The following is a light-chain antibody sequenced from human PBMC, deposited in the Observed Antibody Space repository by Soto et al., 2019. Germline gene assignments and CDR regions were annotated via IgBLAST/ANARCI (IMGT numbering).Light chain of an antibody. CDR3: QQSYSSPPT. CDR1: QSISNH. V-gene: IGKV1-39*01. Sequence: DIQMTQSPSSVTPSXLAGVIITXXASQSISNHLNWYQQKPGKAPKLLIFAASSLQSGVPSRFSGSRSGPDFTLTISSLQPEDFATYYCQQSYSSPPTFGQGTKVDIK. CDR2: AAS. J-gene: IGKJ1*01.